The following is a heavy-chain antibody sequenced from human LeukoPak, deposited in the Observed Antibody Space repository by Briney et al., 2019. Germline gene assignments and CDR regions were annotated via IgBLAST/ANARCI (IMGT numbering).Heavy chain of an antibody. D-gene: IGHD6-19*01. CDR1: GFTFSSYA. CDR2: ISGSGGST. Sequence: GGSLSLSCAASGFTFSSYAMSWVRPAPGKGLEWVSAISGSGGSTYYADSVKGRFTISRDNSKNTLYLQMNSLRAEDTAVYYCAKGRSGWPRVYFDYWGQGTLVTVSS. V-gene: IGHV3-23*01. J-gene: IGHJ4*02. CDR3: AKGRSGWPRVYFDY.